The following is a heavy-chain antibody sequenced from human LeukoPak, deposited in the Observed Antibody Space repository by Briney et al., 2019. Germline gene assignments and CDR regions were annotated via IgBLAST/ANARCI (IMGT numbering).Heavy chain of an antibody. CDR2: IYYGGRT. D-gene: IGHD6-19*01. CDR3: ATSVTSSSGWYYGY. V-gene: IGHV4-39*01. Sequence: PSETLSLTCSVSGGSISSLSYYWGWVCQPPGKGLEWIGSIYYGGRTYYNPSLKSRVTMPVDTSKNQFSLKLNSVTAADTAIYYCATSVTSSSGWYYGYWGQGSLVTVSS. J-gene: IGHJ4*02. CDR1: GGSISSLSYY.